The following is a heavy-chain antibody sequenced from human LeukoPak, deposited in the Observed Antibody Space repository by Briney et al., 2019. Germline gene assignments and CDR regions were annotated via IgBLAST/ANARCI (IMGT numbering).Heavy chain of an antibody. CDR2: IYSGGST. Sequence: GGSLRLSCAASGFTVSSNYMSWARQAPGKGLEWVSVIYSGGSTYYADSVKGRFTISRDNSKNTLYLQMNSLRAEDTAVYYCASSMYYYDSSGYGPNLLWGQGTLVTVSS. D-gene: IGHD3-22*01. V-gene: IGHV3-53*01. J-gene: IGHJ4*02. CDR1: GFTVSSNY. CDR3: ASSMYYYDSSGYGPNLL.